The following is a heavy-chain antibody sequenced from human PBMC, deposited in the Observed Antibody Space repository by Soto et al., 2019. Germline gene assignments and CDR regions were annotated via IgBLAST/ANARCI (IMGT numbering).Heavy chain of an antibody. CDR1: GFTFSSYG. D-gene: IGHD3-3*01. V-gene: IGHV3-33*01. CDR3: ARAGPPVPDYLEWLFQY. CDR2: IWYDGSNK. J-gene: IGHJ1*01. Sequence: GGSLRLSCAASGFTFSSYGMHWVRQAPGKGLEWVAVIWYDGSNKYYADSVKGRFTISRDNSKNTLYLQMNSLRAEDTAVYYCARAGPPVPDYLEWLFQYWGQGTLVTVSS.